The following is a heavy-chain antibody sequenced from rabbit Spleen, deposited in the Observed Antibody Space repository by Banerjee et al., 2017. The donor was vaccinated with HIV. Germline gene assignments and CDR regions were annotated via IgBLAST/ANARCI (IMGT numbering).Heavy chain of an antibody. CDR3: VREAGYGGYGDGNL. CDR2: ISAGDGNT. D-gene: IGHD6-1*01. Sequence: QSLEESGGGLVKPGGTLTLTCKASGIDFSNYFYMCWVRQAPGKGLEWIACISAGDGNTYYASWAKGRFTISKSSSTTVTLQMTSLTAADTATYFCVREAGYGGYGDGNLWGQGTLVTVS. CDR1: GIDFSNYFY. J-gene: IGHJ4*01. V-gene: IGHV1S40*01.